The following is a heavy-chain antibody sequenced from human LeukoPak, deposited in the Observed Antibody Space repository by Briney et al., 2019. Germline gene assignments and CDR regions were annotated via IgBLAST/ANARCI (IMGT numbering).Heavy chain of an antibody. CDR3: AKNRDSSDYPRDFDF. D-gene: IGHD3-22*01. V-gene: IGHV3-30*02. CDR2: IRHDGSYQ. CDR1: GFTFSSYG. Sequence: GGSLRLSCAAFGFTFSSYGMHWVRQTPGEGLEWVACIRHDGSYQQYADSVKGRFTVSRDNSKDMVYLQMNSLRTEDTAVYYCAKNRDSSDYPRDFDFWGQGTLVTVSS. J-gene: IGHJ4*02.